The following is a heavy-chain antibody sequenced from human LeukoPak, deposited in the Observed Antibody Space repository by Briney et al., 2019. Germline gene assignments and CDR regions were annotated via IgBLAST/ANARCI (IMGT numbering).Heavy chain of an antibody. CDR2: ISSSSSYI. Sequence: GGSLRLSCAASGFTFSSYSMNWVRQAPGKGLEWVSSISSSSSYIYYADSVKGRFTISRDNSKNTLYLQMNSLRAEDTAVYYCARDFRQLSACYWGQGTLVTVSS. D-gene: IGHD6-6*01. V-gene: IGHV3-21*01. CDR1: GFTFSSYS. J-gene: IGHJ4*02. CDR3: ARDFRQLSACY.